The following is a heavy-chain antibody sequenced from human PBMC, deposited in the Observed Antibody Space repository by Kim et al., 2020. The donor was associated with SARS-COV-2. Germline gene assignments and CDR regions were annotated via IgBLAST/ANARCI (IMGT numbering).Heavy chain of an antibody. CDR2: MSPKSGNS. CDR1: GDTFSKYE. CDR3: VRATRGYDDYYYYYMAV. Sequence: VSVKVSCKASGDTFSKYEINWVRQATGQGLEWMGWMSPKSGNSGCAQKFHDRVTMNRDVATSEVYLELSSLRSEDTAVYYCVRATRGYDDYYYYYMAVWG. D-gene: IGHD5-12*01. V-gene: IGHV1-8*01. J-gene: IGHJ6*03.